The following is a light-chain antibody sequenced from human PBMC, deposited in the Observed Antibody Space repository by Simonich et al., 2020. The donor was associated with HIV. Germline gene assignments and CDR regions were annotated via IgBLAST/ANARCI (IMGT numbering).Light chain of an antibody. V-gene: IGKV4-1*01. Sequence: DIVVTQSPLSLPVTPGEPASISCRSSQSLLGSNGYNYLDWYLQKPRQPPKLLIYWASTRESGVPDRFSGSGSGTDFTLTISSLQAEDVAVYYCQQYYSTPPTFGQGTKVEIK. CDR1: QSLLGSNGYNY. J-gene: IGKJ1*01. CDR3: QQYYSTPPT. CDR2: WAS.